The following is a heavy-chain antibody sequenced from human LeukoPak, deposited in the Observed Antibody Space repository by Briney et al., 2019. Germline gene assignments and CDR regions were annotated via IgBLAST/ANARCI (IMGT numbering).Heavy chain of an antibody. CDR1: GYTFTSYD. CDR3: ARGVYNYGAYYYMDV. V-gene: IGHV1-8*03. Sequence: ASVKVSCKASGYTFTSYDINWVRQATGQGLEWMGWMNPNSGNTGYAQKFQGGVTITRNTSISTAYMELSRLRSDDTAVYYCARGVYNYGAYYYMDVWGKGTTVTVSS. D-gene: IGHD5-18*01. J-gene: IGHJ6*03. CDR2: MNPNSGNT.